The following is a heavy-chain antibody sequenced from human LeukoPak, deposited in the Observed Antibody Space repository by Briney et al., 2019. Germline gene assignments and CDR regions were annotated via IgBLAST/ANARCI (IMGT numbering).Heavy chain of an antibody. CDR1: GYTFTSYG. CDR2: ISAYNGNT. D-gene: IGHD3-16*02. V-gene: IGHV1-18*01. J-gene: IGHJ4*02. CDR3: ARDLGPTYYDYVWGSYRLDY. Sequence: ASVKVSCKASGYTFTSYGIRWVRQAPGQGLEWMGWISAYNGNTNYAQKLQGRVTMTTDTSTSTAYMGLRSLRSDDTAVYYCARDLGPTYYDYVWGSYRLDYWGQGTLVTVSS.